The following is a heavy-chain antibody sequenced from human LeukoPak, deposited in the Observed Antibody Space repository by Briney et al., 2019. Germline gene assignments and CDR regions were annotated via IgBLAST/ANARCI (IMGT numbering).Heavy chain of an antibody. D-gene: IGHD1-26*01. CDR2: IIPILGIA. Sequence: SVKVSCKASGGTFSSYAISWVRQAPGQGLEWMGRIIPILGIANYAQKFQGRVTITADKSTSTAYMELSSLRSDDTAVYYCARGGAGSKYYFDYWGQGTLVTVSS. J-gene: IGHJ4*02. CDR3: ARGGAGSKYYFDY. CDR1: GGTFSSYA. V-gene: IGHV1-69*04.